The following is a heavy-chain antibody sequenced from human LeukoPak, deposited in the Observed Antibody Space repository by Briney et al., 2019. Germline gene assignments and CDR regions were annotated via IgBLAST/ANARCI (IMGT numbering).Heavy chain of an antibody. D-gene: IGHD3-3*01. CDR2: KSNSGSS. Sequence: SETLSLTCAVYGGSFSGYYWGWIRQPPGKGLESIGSKSNSGSSYYNPSLKSRVSMSIDRPNNQFSLKLDSVTAADTAVYFCARSGYSNFDYWGQGTLVTVSS. J-gene: IGHJ4*02. CDR1: GGSFSGYY. CDR3: ARSGYSNFDY. V-gene: IGHV4-34*01.